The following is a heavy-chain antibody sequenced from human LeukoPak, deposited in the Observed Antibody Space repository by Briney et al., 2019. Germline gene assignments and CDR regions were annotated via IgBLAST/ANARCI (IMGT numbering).Heavy chain of an antibody. J-gene: IGHJ3*02. CDR2: IHADSGNT. Sequence: GASVKVSCKTSGYTFTTCAVHWVRQAPGQRLEWMGWIHADSGNTKYSQKLQGRVAIARDTSAGTIYMELTSLRIEDTAVYFCTIGLAGDWDAFDIWGLGTMVTVSS. CDR1: GYTFTTCA. V-gene: IGHV1-3*01. D-gene: IGHD6-19*01. CDR3: TIGLAGDWDAFDI.